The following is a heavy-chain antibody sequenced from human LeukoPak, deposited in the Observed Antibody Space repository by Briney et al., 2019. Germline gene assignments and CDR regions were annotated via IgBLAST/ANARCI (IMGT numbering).Heavy chain of an antibody. V-gene: IGHV1-18*01. D-gene: IGHD2-2*01. J-gene: IGHJ4*02. CDR2: ISAYNGNS. CDR3: ARVHSYCSSTSCLDY. Sequence: GASVKVSCNASGYTFTSYGISWVRQAPGQGLEWMGWISAYNGNSNYAQKFQGRVTMTTDTSTSTGYTELRSLRSDDTAVYYCARVHSYCSSTSCLDYWGQGTLVTVSS. CDR1: GYTFTSYG.